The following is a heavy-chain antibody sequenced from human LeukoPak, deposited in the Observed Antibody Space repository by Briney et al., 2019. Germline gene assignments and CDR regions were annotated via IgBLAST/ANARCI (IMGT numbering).Heavy chain of an antibody. D-gene: IGHD2-15*01. V-gene: IGHV4-34*01. CDR1: GGSFSGYY. Sequence: SETLSLTCAVYGGSFSGYYWSWLRQPPGKGLEWIGEINHSGSTNYNPSLMSRVTISVDTSKNQLSLKLSSVTAADTAVYYCARGGIVVVVAATPRVWFDPWGQGTLVTVSS. CDR3: ARGGIVVVVAATPRVWFDP. J-gene: IGHJ5*02. CDR2: INHSGST.